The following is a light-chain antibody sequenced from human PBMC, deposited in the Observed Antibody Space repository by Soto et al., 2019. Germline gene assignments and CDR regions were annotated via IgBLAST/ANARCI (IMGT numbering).Light chain of an antibody. CDR3: AAWDDSLSALYV. J-gene: IGLJ1*01. CDR2: RNN. Sequence: QLVLTQPPSASGTPGQRVTISCSGSSSNIGSNYVYWYQQLPGTAPKLLIYRNNQRPSGVPDRFSGSKSGTSASLAISGLRSEDEADYYCAAWDDSLSALYVFGTGTKLTVL. CDR1: SSNIGSNY. V-gene: IGLV1-47*01.